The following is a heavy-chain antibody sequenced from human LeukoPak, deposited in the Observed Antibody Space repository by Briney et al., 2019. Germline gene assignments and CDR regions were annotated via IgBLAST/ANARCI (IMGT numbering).Heavy chain of an antibody. CDR3: AELGITMIGGV. Sequence: PGGSLRLSCAASEFSVGSNYMTWVRQAPGKGLEWVSYISSSGSTIYYADSVKGRFTISRDNAKNSLYLQVNSLRAEDTAVYYCAELGITMIGGVWGKGTTVTISS. D-gene: IGHD3-10*02. J-gene: IGHJ6*04. CDR2: ISSSGSTI. CDR1: EFSVGSNY. V-gene: IGHV3-48*03.